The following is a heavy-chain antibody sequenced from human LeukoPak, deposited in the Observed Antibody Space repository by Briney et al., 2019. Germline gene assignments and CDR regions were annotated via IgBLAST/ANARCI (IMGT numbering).Heavy chain of an antibody. V-gene: IGHV3-11*04. Sequence: LSLTCTVSGYSITTGYYWAWIRQPPGKGLEWVSFISSLSGTREYADSVKGRFTISRDNAKNSLYLQMNSLRVEDTAVYYCARDQGGSYSYWGQGTLVTVSS. J-gene: IGHJ4*02. D-gene: IGHD1-26*01. CDR1: GYSITTGYY. CDR3: ARDQGGSYSY. CDR2: ISSLSGTR.